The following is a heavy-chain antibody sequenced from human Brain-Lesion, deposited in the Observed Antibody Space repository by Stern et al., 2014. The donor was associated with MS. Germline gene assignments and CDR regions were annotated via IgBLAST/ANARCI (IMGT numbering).Heavy chain of an antibody. J-gene: IGHJ4*02. V-gene: IGHV1-45*02. D-gene: IGHD4-17*01. Sequence: QVQLVRSGAEVKKTGSSVKVSCQASGNTFTNRYLHWVRQAPGQALEWMGWITPFTGNTNYAQNFQDRVTITMDRSMSTAYMDLSSLRSDDTAIYFCAEGGSYGFVYWGQGTLVTVSS. CDR3: AEGGSYGFVY. CDR2: ITPFTGNT. CDR1: GNTFTNRY.